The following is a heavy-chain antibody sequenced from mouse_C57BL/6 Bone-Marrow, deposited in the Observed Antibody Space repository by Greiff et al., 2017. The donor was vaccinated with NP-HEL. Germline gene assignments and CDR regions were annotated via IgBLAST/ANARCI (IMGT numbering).Heavy chain of an antibody. Sequence: VQLKESGGDLVKPGGSLKLSCAASGFTFSSYGMSWVRQTPDKRLEWVATISSGGSYTYYPDSVKGRFTISRDNAKNTLYLQMSSLKSEDTAMYYCARHSYYSKFAYWGQGTLVTVSA. V-gene: IGHV5-6*01. J-gene: IGHJ3*01. CDR2: ISSGGSYT. D-gene: IGHD2-5*01. CDR3: ARHSYYSKFAY. CDR1: GFTFSSYG.